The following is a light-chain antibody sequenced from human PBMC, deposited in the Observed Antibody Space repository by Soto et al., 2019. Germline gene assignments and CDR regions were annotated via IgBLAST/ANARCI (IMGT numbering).Light chain of an antibody. CDR3: AARDDSLSSMV. CDR2: RNN. V-gene: IGLV1-47*01. Sequence: QSVLTQPPSASGTPGQRVTISCSGSGSNIGSNYVYWYQQLPGTAPKLLIYRNNQRPSGVPDRFSGSKSGTSASLAISGLRSEDEADYYCAARDDSLSSMVFGGGTQLTVL. CDR1: GSNIGSNY. J-gene: IGLJ2*01.